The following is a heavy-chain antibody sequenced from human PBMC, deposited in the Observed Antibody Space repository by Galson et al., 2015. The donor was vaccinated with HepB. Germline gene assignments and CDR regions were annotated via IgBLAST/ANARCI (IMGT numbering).Heavy chain of an antibody. CDR1: GYTFTSYY. CDR3: ARDHHGAVAGTSGYYYGMDV. D-gene: IGHD6-19*01. CDR2: INPSGGST. J-gene: IGHJ6*02. V-gene: IGHV1-46*01. Sequence: SVKVSCKASGYTFTSYYMHWVRQAPGQGLEWMGIINPSGGSTSYAQKFQGRVTMTRDTSTSTVYMELSSLRSEDTAVYYCARDHHGAVAGTSGYYYGMDVWGQGTTVTVSS.